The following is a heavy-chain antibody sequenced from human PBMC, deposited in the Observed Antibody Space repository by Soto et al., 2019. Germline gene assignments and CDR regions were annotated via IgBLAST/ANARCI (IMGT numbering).Heavy chain of an antibody. CDR2: ISGSGGST. V-gene: IGHV3-23*01. D-gene: IGHD3-3*01. CDR3: AKGQDRTIFGVVIGDAFDI. J-gene: IGHJ3*02. CDR1: GFTFSSYA. Sequence: GGSLRLSCAASGFTFSSYAMSWVRQAPGKGLEWVSAISGSGGSTYYADSVKGRFTISRDNSKNTLYLQMNSLRAEDTAVYYCAKGQDRTIFGVVIGDAFDIWGQGTMVTVSS.